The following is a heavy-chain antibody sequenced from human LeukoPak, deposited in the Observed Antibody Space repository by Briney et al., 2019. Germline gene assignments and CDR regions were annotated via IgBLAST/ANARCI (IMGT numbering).Heavy chain of an antibody. CDR3: AKDPVNPGIAAAGTFDP. Sequence: ASVKVSCKASGYIFTSYGISWVRQAPGQGLEWMGWISGGSGKTKYALKFQGRVTLTTDTSTNTAYMELRSLRSDDTAVYYCAKDPVNPGIAAAGTFDPWGQGTLVTVSS. CDR2: ISGGSGKT. D-gene: IGHD6-13*01. CDR1: GYIFTSYG. J-gene: IGHJ5*02. V-gene: IGHV1-18*01.